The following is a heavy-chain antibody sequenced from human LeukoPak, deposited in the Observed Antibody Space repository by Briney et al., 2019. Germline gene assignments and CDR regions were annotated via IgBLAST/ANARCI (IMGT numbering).Heavy chain of an antibody. J-gene: IGHJ4*02. V-gene: IGHV3-48*03. CDR3: VRVGYTSSAYID. D-gene: IGHD6-13*01. CDR2: ISSSGSTI. CDR1: GFTFSSYE. Sequence: GGSLRLSCAASGFTFSSYEMNWVRQAPGKGLEWVSYISSSGSTIYYADSVKGRFTISRDNAKNSLYLQMNSLRAEDTAVYYCVRVGYTSSAYIDWGQGTLVTVSS.